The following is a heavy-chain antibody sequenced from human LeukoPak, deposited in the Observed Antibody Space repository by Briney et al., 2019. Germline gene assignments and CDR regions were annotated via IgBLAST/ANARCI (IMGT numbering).Heavy chain of an antibody. Sequence: GRSLRLSCAASGFTFSSYGMHWVRQAPGKGLEWVAVISYDGSNKYYADSVKGRFTISRDNSKTTLYLQMNSLRAEDTAVYYCARGRVRYCSGGSCYEWDYWGQGTLVTVSS. V-gene: IGHV3-30*03. J-gene: IGHJ4*02. CDR3: ARGRVRYCSGGSCYEWDY. CDR1: GFTFSSYG. D-gene: IGHD2-15*01. CDR2: ISYDGSNK.